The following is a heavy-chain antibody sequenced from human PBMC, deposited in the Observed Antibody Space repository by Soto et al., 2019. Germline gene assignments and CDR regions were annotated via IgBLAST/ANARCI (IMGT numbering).Heavy chain of an antibody. V-gene: IGHV3-33*01. CDR1: GFTFSSYG. J-gene: IGHJ6*02. CDR3: ARIQPIVVGIGDYGMDV. D-gene: IGHD3-22*01. CDR2: IWYDGSNK. Sequence: QVQLVESGGGVVQPGRSLRLSCAASGFTFSSYGMHWVRQAPGKGLEWVAVIWYDGSNKYYADSVKGRFTISRDNSKNTLYQQINSLRDEATAVYYCARIQPIVVGIGDYGMDVWGQGTTVTVSS.